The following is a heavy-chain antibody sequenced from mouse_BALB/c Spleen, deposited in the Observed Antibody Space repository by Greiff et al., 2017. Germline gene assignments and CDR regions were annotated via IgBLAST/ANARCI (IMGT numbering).Heavy chain of an antibody. Sequence: QVQLQQPGAELVKPGASVKLSCKASGYTFTSYWMHWVKQRPGQGLEWIGEINPSNGRTNYNEKFKSKATLTVDKSSSTAYMQLSSLTSEDSAVYYCARRADGYGDYWGQGTTLTVSS. J-gene: IGHJ2*01. CDR1: GYTFTSYW. CDR3: ARRADGYGDY. D-gene: IGHD2-2*01. V-gene: IGHV1S81*02. CDR2: INPSNGRT.